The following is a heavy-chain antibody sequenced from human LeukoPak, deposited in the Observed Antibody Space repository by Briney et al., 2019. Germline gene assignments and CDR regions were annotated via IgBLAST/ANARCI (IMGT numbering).Heavy chain of an antibody. Sequence: SETLSLTCAVYGGSFSGYYWSWIRQPQGKGWEGMGEINHIGSTNYNPSLKSRVTISVDTSKNQFSLKLSSVTAADTAVYYCARRKARITGTTGRVSHFDYWGQGTLVTVSS. V-gene: IGHV4-34*01. CDR1: GGSFSGYY. D-gene: IGHD1-7*01. CDR2: INHIGST. CDR3: ARRKARITGTTGRVSHFDY. J-gene: IGHJ4*02.